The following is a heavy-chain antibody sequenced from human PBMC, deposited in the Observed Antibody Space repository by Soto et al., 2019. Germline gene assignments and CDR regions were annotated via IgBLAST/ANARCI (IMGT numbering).Heavy chain of an antibody. D-gene: IGHD3-22*01. Sequence: TLSLTCTVSGGSISSGDYYWSWIRQPPGKGLVWIGYLYYSGSTYYNPSLKSRVNISVHTSKNQFSLKLSSVTAADTAVYYCARVSYYYDSSGYYFDYWGQGTLVTVS. CDR2: LYYSGST. CDR1: GGSISSGDYY. J-gene: IGHJ4*02. CDR3: ARVSYYYDSSGYYFDY. V-gene: IGHV4-30-4*01.